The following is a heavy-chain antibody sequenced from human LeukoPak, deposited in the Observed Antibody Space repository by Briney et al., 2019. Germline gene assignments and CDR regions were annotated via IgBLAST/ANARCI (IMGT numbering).Heavy chain of an antibody. CDR2: IIPIFGTA. CDR3: ANSITGYWFDP. V-gene: IGHV1-69*05. Sequence: SVKASCKASGGTFSSYAISWVRQAPGQGLEWMGGIIPIFGTANYAQKFQGRVTITTDESTSTAYMELSGLRSEDTAVYYCANSITGYWFDPWGQGTLVTVSS. J-gene: IGHJ5*02. CDR1: GGTFSSYA. D-gene: IGHD1-20*01.